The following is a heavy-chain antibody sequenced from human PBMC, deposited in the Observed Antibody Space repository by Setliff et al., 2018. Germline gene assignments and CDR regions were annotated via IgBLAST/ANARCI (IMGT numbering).Heavy chain of an antibody. D-gene: IGHD6-19*01. CDR3: AKELAVAGSCIDY. J-gene: IGHJ4*02. CDR1: GFIFSNYG. CDR2: IWYDGINK. Sequence: PGGSLRLSCAASGFIFSNYGMHWVRQAPGKGLEWVAVIWYDGINKYYADSVKGRFTISRDISKNTLYLQINNLRAEDTAVYYCAKELAVAGSCIDYWGQGTLVTVSS. V-gene: IGHV3-33*06.